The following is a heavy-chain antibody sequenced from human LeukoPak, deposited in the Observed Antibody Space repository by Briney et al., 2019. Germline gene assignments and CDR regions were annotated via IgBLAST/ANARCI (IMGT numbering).Heavy chain of an antibody. CDR1: GFTFSSYA. V-gene: IGHV3-23*01. CDR2: ISGSGGST. Sequence: GGSLRLSCAASGFTFSSYAMRWVRQAPGKGLEWVSAISGSGGSTYYADSVKGRFTISRDNSKNTLYLQMNSLRAEDTAVYYCAKYSSGWYCSDYWGQGTLVTVSS. CDR3: AKYSSGWYCSDY. J-gene: IGHJ4*02. D-gene: IGHD6-19*01.